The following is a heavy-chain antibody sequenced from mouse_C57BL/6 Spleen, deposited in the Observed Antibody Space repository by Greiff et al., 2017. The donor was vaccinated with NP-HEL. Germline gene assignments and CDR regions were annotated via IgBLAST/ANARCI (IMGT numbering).Heavy chain of an antibody. J-gene: IGHJ2*01. Sequence: EVNVVESGGGLVKPGGSLKLSCAASGFTFSSYAMSWVRQTPDKRLEWVATISDGGSYTYYPDNVKGRFTISRDNAKNNLYLQMSHLKSEDTAMYYCASNGLLWGFDYWGQGTTLTVSS. CDR2: ISDGGSYT. CDR3: ASNGLLWGFDY. V-gene: IGHV5-4*03. D-gene: IGHD1-1*02. CDR1: GFTFSSYA.